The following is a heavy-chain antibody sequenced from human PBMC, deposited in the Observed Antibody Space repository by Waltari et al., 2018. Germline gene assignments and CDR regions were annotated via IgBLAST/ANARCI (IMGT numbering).Heavy chain of an antibody. D-gene: IGHD7-27*01. CDR3: VRGLGDS. CDR1: GFIFSGYW. V-gene: IGHV3-74*01. CDR2: ITGEGSLI. J-gene: IGHJ4*02. Sequence: VQLVESGGGLVQPGGSLRLSCAASGFIFSGYWMHWVRQAPGKGLMWVARITGEGSLIAYADSVKGRFTISRDNAKNTLHLQMNSLRADDTDTYYCVRGLGDSWGQGTLVTVSS.